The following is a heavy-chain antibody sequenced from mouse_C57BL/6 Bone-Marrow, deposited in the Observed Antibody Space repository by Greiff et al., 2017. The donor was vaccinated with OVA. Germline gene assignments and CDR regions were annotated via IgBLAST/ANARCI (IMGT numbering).Heavy chain of an antibody. CDR3: TRSWPYSNYDEAY. D-gene: IGHD2-5*01. CDR2: IDPETGGT. CDR1: GYTFTDYE. J-gene: IGHJ3*01. Sequence: QVQLQHSGAELVRPGASVTLSCKASGYTFTDYEMHWVKQTPVHGLEWIGAIDPETGGTAYNQKFKGKAILTADKSSSTAYMELRSLTSEDSAFYYCTRSWPYSNYDEAYWGQGTLVTVSA. V-gene: IGHV1-15*01.